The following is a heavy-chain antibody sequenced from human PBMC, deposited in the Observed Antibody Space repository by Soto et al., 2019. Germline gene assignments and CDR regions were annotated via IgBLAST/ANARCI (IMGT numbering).Heavy chain of an antibody. CDR2: ISYDGSNK. D-gene: IGHD1-26*01. CDR3: ARAGGSGSYYLLSHFDY. CDR1: GFTFSSYA. V-gene: IGHV3-30-3*01. J-gene: IGHJ4*02. Sequence: GSLRLSCAASGFTFSSYAMHWVRQAPGKGLEWVAVISYDGSNKYYADSVKGRFTISRDNSKNTLYLQMNSLRAEDTAVYYCARAGGSGSYYLLSHFDYWGQGTLVTVSS.